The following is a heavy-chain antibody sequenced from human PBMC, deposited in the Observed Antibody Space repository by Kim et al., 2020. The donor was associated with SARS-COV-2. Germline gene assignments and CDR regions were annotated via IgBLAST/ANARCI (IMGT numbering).Heavy chain of an antibody. CDR2: T. Sequence: TKYAGRFQGRVTITRDTSISTVYMELSRLKSDDTAVYYCARGANTLSAFDLWGQGTMVTVSS. CDR3: ARGANTLSAFDL. J-gene: IGHJ3*01. V-gene: IGHV1-2*02.